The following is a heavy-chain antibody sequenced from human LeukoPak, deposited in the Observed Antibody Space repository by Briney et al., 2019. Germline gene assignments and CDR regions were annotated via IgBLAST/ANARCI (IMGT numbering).Heavy chain of an antibody. CDR3: ARGGGSGSYGDYFDY. J-gene: IGHJ4*02. Sequence: PSETLSLTCTVSGGSISPLYWGWIRQPPGKGLEFIGYIYYSGTTNYNPSLRSRVTLSVDPSKNQFSLKLRSVTAADTAVYYCARGGGSGSYGDYFDYWGQGTLVTVSS. CDR2: IYYSGTT. CDR1: GGSISPLY. V-gene: IGHV4-59*08. D-gene: IGHD3-10*01.